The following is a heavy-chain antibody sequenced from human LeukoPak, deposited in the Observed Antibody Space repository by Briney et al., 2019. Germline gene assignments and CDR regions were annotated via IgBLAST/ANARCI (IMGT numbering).Heavy chain of an antibody. D-gene: IGHD3-22*01. CDR3: ARGGPHIHYDSSGYDY. CDR1: GGTFSSYA. J-gene: IGHJ4*02. Sequence: SVKVSCKASGGTFSSYAISWVRQAPGQGLEWMGGIIPIFGTANYAQKFQGRVTITADESTSTAYMELSSLRSEDTAVYYCARGGPHIHYDSSGYDYWGQGTLVTVSS. CDR2: IIPIFGTA. V-gene: IGHV1-69*13.